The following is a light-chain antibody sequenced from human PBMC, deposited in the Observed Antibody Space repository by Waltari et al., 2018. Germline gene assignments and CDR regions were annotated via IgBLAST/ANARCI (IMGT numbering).Light chain of an antibody. J-gene: IGKJ4*01. CDR2: GAS. CDR1: QSVSNN. CDR3: QQYDTWPPLT. V-gene: IGKV3-15*01. Sequence: EIVMTQSPATLSVSPGEGASLSCRARQSVSNNLAWNQQKPGQAPRPLVYGASTRATGIPARFSGSGSGTQFTLTINSLQSEDFALYYCQQYDTWPPLTFGGGTKVEIK.